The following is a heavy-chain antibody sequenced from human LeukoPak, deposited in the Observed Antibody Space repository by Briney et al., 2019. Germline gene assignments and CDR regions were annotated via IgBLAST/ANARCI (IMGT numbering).Heavy chain of an antibody. CDR3: AKDQWLLDY. V-gene: IGHV3-30*18. D-gene: IGHD3-22*01. CDR2: ISYDGSNK. CDR1: GFTFTIYG. Sequence: PGRSLRLSCAASGFTFTIYGMHWVRQAPGKGLEWVATISYDGSNKYYGDSVKGRFTISRDDSKNTLYLQMNGLRVEDTAVYYCAKDQWLLDYWGQGTLVTVSS. J-gene: IGHJ4*02.